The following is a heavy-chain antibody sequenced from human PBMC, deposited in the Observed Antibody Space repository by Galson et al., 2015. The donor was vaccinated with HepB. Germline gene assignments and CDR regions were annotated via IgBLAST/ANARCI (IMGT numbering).Heavy chain of an antibody. J-gene: IGHJ6*03. CDR1: GGTFSSYA. Sequence: SVKVSCKASGGTFSSYAISWVRQAPGQGLEWMGGIIPIFGTANYAQKFQGRVTITADESTSTAYMELSSPRSEDTAVYYCARDLYSSSSEYYYYYYMDVWGKGTTVTVSS. V-gene: IGHV1-69*13. CDR3: ARDLYSSSSEYYYYYYMDV. D-gene: IGHD6-6*01. CDR2: IIPIFGTA.